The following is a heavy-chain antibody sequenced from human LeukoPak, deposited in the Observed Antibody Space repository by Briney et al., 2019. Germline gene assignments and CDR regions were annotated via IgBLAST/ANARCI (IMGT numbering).Heavy chain of an antibody. J-gene: IGHJ4*01. CDR3: ARGLWFGLDYFDY. V-gene: IGHV1-2*04. D-gene: IGHD3-10*01. CDR1: GYTFTGYY. CDR2: INHNSGGT. Sequence: GASVKVSCKASGYTFTGYYMHWVRQAPGQGREGMGWINHNSGGTHYAQKFQGWPTMTRDTSISTAYMELSRLRSDDTAVYYCARGLWFGLDYFDYWGQGTLVTVSS.